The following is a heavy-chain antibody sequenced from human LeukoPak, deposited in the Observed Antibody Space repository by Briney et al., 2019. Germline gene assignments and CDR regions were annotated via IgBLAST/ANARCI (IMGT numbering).Heavy chain of an antibody. Sequence: GGSLRLSCAASGFTLSTYDMHWVRHPAGKGLEWVSTIGADAETYYPGSVRGRFTITRDNAKNTLHLHMNSLRAGDTAVYFCARGNWAYYASGIYGMDVWGQGTTVTVSS. CDR2: IGADAET. CDR3: ARGNWAYYASGIYGMDV. J-gene: IGHJ6*02. CDR1: GFTLSTYD. D-gene: IGHD3-10*01. V-gene: IGHV3-13*01.